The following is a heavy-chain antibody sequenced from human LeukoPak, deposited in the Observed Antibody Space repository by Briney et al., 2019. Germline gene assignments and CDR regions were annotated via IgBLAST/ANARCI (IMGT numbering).Heavy chain of an antibody. J-gene: IGHJ5*02. Sequence: SVKVSCKASGGTFSSYAISWVRQAPGQGLEWMGGIIPIFGTANYAQKFQGRVTITTDESTSTAYMELSSLRPEDTAVYYCARDQRLSSSWAFNWFDPWGQGTLVTVSS. V-gene: IGHV1-69*05. CDR1: GGTFSSYA. CDR3: ARDQRLSSSWAFNWFDP. CDR2: IIPIFGTA. D-gene: IGHD6-13*01.